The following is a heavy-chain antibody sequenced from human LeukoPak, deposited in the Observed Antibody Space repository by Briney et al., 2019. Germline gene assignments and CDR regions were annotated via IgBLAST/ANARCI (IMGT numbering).Heavy chain of an antibody. V-gene: IGHV4-34*01. CDR3: ARRYYYDSSGSQSSPIDY. D-gene: IGHD3-22*01. Sequence: PSETLSLTCAVYGGSFSGYYWGWIRQPPGKGLEWIGEINHSGSTNYNPSLKSRVTISVDTSKNQFSLKLSSVTAADTAVYYCARRYYYDSSGSQSSPIDYWGKGTLVTVSS. CDR2: INHSGST. CDR1: GGSFSGYY. J-gene: IGHJ4*02.